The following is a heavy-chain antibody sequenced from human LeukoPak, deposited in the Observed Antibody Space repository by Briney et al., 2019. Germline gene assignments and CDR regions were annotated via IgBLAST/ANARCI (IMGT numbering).Heavy chain of an antibody. CDR3: ARDLAGSGYSFDY. Sequence: ASVKVSCKASGGTFSSYAISWVRQAPGQGLEWMGWISAYNGNTNYAQRLQGRVTMTTDTSTSTAYMELRSLRSDDTAVYYCARDLAGSGYSFDYWGQGTLVTVSS. CDR1: GGTFSSYA. V-gene: IGHV1-18*01. D-gene: IGHD3-22*01. CDR2: ISAYNGNT. J-gene: IGHJ4*02.